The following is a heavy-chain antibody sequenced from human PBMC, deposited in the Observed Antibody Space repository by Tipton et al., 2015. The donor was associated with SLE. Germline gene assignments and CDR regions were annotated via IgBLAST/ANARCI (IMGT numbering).Heavy chain of an antibody. V-gene: IGHV4-34*01. J-gene: IGHJ2*01. D-gene: IGHD2-15*01. CDR3: ARGYCSGGSCSYWYFDL. CDR2: INHSGST. CDR1: GGSFSGYY. Sequence: LRLSCAVYGGSFSGYYWSWIRQPSGKGLEWIGEINHSGSTNYNPSLQSRVTISIDTSKHQFSLKLSSVTAADTAVYYCARGYCSGGSCSYWYFDLWGRGTLVTVSS.